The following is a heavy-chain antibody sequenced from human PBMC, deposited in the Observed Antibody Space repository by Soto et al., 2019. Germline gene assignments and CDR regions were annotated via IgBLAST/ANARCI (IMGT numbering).Heavy chain of an antibody. Sequence: SETLSLTCTVSGGSISYEYYHWTWIRQSPGKGLEWIGYIHYSGSSIYNPSLKSRVTISVDTSKNQFSLKLSSVTAADTAVYYCARVPYDILTGYYNGRWFDPRGQATLVTVSS. J-gene: IGHJ5*02. V-gene: IGHV4-30-4*08. CDR1: GGSISYEYYH. D-gene: IGHD3-9*01. CDR2: IHYSGSS. CDR3: ARVPYDILTGYYNGRWFDP.